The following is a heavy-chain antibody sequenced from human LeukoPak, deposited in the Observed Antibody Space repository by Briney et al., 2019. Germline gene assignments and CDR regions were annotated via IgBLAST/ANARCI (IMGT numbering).Heavy chain of an antibody. D-gene: IGHD3-22*01. CDR2: IYPGDSDT. J-gene: IGHJ5*02. CDR3: ARVVDYDTSGYQTKNWFDP. V-gene: IGHV5-51*01. CDR1: GYSFTSYW. Sequence: GESQKISCKGSGYSFTSYWIGWVRQMPGKGLEWMGIIYPGDSDTRYRPSFQGQVTISVDKSINTAYLQGSSLKASDTAMYYCARVVDYDTSGYQTKNWFDPWGQGTLVTVSS.